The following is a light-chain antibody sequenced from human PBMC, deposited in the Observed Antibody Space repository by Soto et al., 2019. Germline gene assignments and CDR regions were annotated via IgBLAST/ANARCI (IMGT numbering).Light chain of an antibody. CDR2: RAS. Sequence: EIVLTQSPATMSVSPGKRATISCRASQNIDINLVWYQQKPGQAPRLLIFRASTRATDIPARFSGSGSGTEFTLTISSLQSEEFAVYYCQQYHHWPPISFGQGTR. CDR1: QNIDIN. CDR3: QQYHHWPPIS. J-gene: IGKJ5*01. V-gene: IGKV3-15*01.